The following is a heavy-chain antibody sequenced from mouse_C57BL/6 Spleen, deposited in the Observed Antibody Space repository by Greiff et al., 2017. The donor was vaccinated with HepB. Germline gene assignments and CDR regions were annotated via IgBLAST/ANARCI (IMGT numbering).Heavy chain of an antibody. D-gene: IGHD1-1*01. J-gene: IGHJ2*01. CDR3: ARSLLLRGYFDY. CDR2: IYPSDSET. CDR1: GYTFTSYW. Sequence: QVQLQQPGAELVRPGSSVKLSCKASGYTFTSYWMDWVKQRPGQGLEWIGNIYPSDSETHYNQKFKDKATLTVDKSSSTAYMQLSSLTSEDSAVYYCARSLLLRGYFDYWGQGTTLTVSS. V-gene: IGHV1-61*01.